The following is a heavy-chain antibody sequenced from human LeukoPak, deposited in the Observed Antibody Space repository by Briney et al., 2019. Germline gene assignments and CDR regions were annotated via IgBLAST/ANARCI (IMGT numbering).Heavy chain of an antibody. J-gene: IGHJ4*02. CDR2: IYYTGGT. V-gene: IGHV4-59*08. D-gene: IGHD5-18*01. CDR3: VSPRGFSYGYFDY. CDR1: GGSISPFY. Sequence: PSETLSLTCTVSGGSISPFYWNWIRQPPGKGLEWIGYIYYTGGTSYSPSLNSRATISVDTSKNQISLTLGSVSATDTAVYYCVSPRGFSYGYFDYWGQGTLVTVSS.